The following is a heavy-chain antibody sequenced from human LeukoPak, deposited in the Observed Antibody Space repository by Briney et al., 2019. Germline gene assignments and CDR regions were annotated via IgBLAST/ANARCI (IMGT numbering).Heavy chain of an antibody. CDR3: TSRVGDSYFYDMDV. V-gene: IGHV3-73*01. CDR1: GFTFIASP. Sequence: GGSLRLSCAASGFTFIASPIHWVRQASGKGLEWVCRIISKAYSYPTAHAESVKGRSTISRDDSENTAYRQMNSLKAEDTAVYYCTSRVGDSYFYDMDVWGKGTPVTVSS. J-gene: IGHJ6*04. CDR2: IISKAYSYPT. D-gene: IGHD5/OR15-5a*01.